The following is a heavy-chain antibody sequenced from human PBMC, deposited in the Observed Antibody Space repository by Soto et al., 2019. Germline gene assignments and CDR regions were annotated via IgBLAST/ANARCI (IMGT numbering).Heavy chain of an antibody. CDR2: ITTSSAYI. V-gene: IGHV3-21*01. Sequence: VQLVESGGGLVKPGGSLRLSCAASGFTFNTYDMNWVRQAPGKGLEWVSSITTSSAYIYYADSLKGRITISRDNPKNSLFLQMNSLRAEDTAVYYCVRSGTARLLRHSWFDTWGQGTLVTVSS. CDR3: VRSGTARLLRHSWFDT. D-gene: IGHD2-21*01. CDR1: GFTFNTYD. J-gene: IGHJ5*02.